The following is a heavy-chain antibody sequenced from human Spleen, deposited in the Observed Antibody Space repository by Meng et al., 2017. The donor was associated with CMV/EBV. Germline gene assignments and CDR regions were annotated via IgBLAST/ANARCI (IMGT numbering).Heavy chain of an antibody. CDR2: ISYDGSNK. V-gene: IGHV3-30-3*01. D-gene: IGHD2-2*01. CDR1: GFTFSSYA. J-gene: IGHJ4*02. Sequence: GESLKISCAASGFTFSSYAMHWVRQAPGKGLEWVAVISYDGSNKYYADSVKGRFTISRDNSKNTLYLQMNSLRGEDTAVYYCARGPYGVVPAAMEIDYWGQGSLVTVSS. CDR3: ARGPYGVVPAAMEIDY.